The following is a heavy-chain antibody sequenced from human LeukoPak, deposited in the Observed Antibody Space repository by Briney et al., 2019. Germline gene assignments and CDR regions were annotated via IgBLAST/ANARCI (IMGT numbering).Heavy chain of an antibody. Sequence: PGGSLILSCAVSGFTFSSYAMSWVRQAPGKGLEWVSTITGSGDNTYYADSVKGRFTISRDNSKNTLNLQMNSLRAEDTAVYYYAKDLYGDYEGDYWGQGTLVTVSS. CDR3: AKDLYGDYEGDY. V-gene: IGHV3-23*01. J-gene: IGHJ4*02. D-gene: IGHD4-17*01. CDR2: ITGSGDNT. CDR1: GFTFSSYA.